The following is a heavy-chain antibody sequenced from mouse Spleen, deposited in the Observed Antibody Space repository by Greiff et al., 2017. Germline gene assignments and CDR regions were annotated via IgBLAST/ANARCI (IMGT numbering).Heavy chain of an antibody. V-gene: IGHV1-59*01. J-gene: IGHJ4*01. CDR1: GYTFTSYW. Sequence: VQLQQPGAELVRPGTSVKLSCKASGYTFTSYWMHWVKQRPGQGLEWIGVIDPSDSYTNYNQKFKGKATLTVDTSSSTAYMQLSSLTSEDSAVYYWARTLDSSGYLLYARDYWGQGTSVTVSS. CDR3: ARTLDSSGYLLYARDY. CDR2: IDPSDSYT. D-gene: IGHD3-2*01.